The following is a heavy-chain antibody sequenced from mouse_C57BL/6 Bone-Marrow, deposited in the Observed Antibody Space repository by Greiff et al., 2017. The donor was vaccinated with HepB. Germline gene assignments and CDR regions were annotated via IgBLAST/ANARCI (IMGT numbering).Heavy chain of an antibody. D-gene: IGHD1-1*01. Sequence: VQLKESGPELVKPGASVKISCKASGYAFSSSWMNWVKQRPGKGLEWIGRIYPGDGDTNYNGKFKGKATLTADKSSSTAYMQLSSLTSEDSAVYFCARWDYGSSYYAMDYWGQGTSVTVSS. J-gene: IGHJ4*01. CDR3: ARWDYGSSYYAMDY. CDR2: IYPGDGDT. CDR1: GYAFSSSW. V-gene: IGHV1-82*01.